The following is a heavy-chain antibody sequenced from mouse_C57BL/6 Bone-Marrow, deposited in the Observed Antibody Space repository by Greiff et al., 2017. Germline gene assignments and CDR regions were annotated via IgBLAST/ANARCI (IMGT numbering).Heavy chain of an antibody. Sequence: QVQLQQSGAELARPGASVKLSCKASGYTFTSYGISWVKQRTGQGLEWIGEIYPRSGNTYYNEKFKGKATLTADKSSSTAYMELRSLTSEDSAVYFCARENYRGYFDYWGQGTTLTVSS. V-gene: IGHV1-81*01. J-gene: IGHJ2*01. CDR1: GYTFTSYG. CDR3: ARENYRGYFDY. CDR2: IYPRSGNT. D-gene: IGHD2-1*01.